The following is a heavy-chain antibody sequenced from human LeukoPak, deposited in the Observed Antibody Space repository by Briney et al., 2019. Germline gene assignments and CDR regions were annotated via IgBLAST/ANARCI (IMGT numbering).Heavy chain of an antibody. D-gene: IGHD4-17*01. J-gene: IGHJ6*04. CDR3: AREGDYGPAGDV. Sequence: PGGSLRLSRAASVLTFSSYEMNWVRQAPGKGLEWVSYLSSSGSTIYYADSVKGRFTISRDNAKNSLYLQMNSLRAEDTAVYYCAREGDYGPAGDVWGKGTTVTVSS. V-gene: IGHV3-48*03. CDR1: VLTFSSYE. CDR2: LSSSGSTI.